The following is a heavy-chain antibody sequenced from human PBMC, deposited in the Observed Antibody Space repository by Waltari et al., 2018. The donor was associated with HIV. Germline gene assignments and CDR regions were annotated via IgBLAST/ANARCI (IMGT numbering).Heavy chain of an antibody. D-gene: IGHD3-10*01. Sequence: QVQLQQWGAGLLKSSETLSLTCAVYGGSFSGYYWSWIRQPPGKGLGWIGEIYHSGSNHDKPALKSGVTMSVDTSKNQFSRKLSSVTAADAAVYYCARGRWTMVRGVIQAYYYYYGMDVWGQGTTVTVSS. CDR2: IYHSGSN. CDR3: ARGRWTMVRGVIQAYYYYYGMDV. V-gene: IGHV4-34*01. CDR1: GGSFSGYY. J-gene: IGHJ6*02.